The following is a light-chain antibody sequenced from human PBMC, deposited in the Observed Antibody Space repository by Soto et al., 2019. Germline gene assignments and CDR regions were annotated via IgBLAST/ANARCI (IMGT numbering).Light chain of an antibody. CDR3: QQRSSWPRT. Sequence: EIVLTQCPATLSLSPGERGTLSCRASQSVSSSLAWYQQKPGQAPRLLIYDASNRATGIPARFSGSGSGTDFILTISSLEPEDFAVYYCQQRSSWPRTFGQGTKVEIK. CDR1: QSVSSS. CDR2: DAS. V-gene: IGKV3-11*01. J-gene: IGKJ1*01.